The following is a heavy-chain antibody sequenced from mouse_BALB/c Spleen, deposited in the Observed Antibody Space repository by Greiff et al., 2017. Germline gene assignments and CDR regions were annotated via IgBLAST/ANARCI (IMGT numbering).Heavy chain of an antibody. V-gene: IGHV2-9*02. CDR1: GFSFTSYG. CDR3: ARETGLRGFDY. CDR2: IWAGGST. D-gene: IGHD2-2*01. Sequence: VHLVESGPGLVAPSPCLSITCTVSGFSFTSYGVHWVRQPPGKGLEWLGVIWAGGSTNYNSALMSSLSISKDNSKSQVFLKMNSLQTDDTAMYYCARETGLRGFDYWGQGTTVTVSA. J-gene: IGHJ2*01.